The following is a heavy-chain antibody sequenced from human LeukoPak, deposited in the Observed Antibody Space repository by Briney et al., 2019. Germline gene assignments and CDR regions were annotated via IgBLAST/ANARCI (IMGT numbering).Heavy chain of an antibody. CDR2: MNPNSGNT. CDR1: GYTFTSYD. D-gene: IGHD4-17*01. J-gene: IGHJ4*02. V-gene: IGHV1-8*01. CDR3: ARALTVKGPIDY. Sequence: GASVKVSCKASGYTFTSYDINWVRQATGQGLEWMGWMNPNSGNTGYAQKFQGRVTMTRNTSISTAYMELSSLRSEDTAVYYCARALTVKGPIDYWGQGTLVTVSS.